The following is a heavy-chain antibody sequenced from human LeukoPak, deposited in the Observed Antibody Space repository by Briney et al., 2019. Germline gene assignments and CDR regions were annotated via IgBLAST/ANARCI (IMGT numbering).Heavy chain of an antibody. D-gene: IGHD3-10*01. CDR3: VWFGDLYGGFFDY. V-gene: IGHV4-34*01. J-gene: IGHJ4*02. Sequence: LETLSLTCAVYGGSFSGYYWSWIRQPPGKGLEWIGEINHSGSTNYNPSLKSRVTISVDTSKNQFSLKLSSVTAADTAVYYCVWFGDLYGGFFDYWGQGTLVTVSS. CDR1: GGSFSGYY. CDR2: INHSGST.